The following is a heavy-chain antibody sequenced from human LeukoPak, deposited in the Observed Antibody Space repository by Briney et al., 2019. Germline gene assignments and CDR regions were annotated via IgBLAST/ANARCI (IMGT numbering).Heavy chain of an antibody. CDR1: GFMFSSYW. Sequence: PGGSLRLSCAASGFMFSSYWMSWVRQAPGKGLEWVADIKEDGSEKSYVDSVKGRFTISRDNAKNSLYLQMNTLRAEDTAVYYCAPRVVGSAPFDYWGQGTLVTVSS. V-gene: IGHV3-7*03. D-gene: IGHD2-15*01. J-gene: IGHJ4*02. CDR3: APRVVGSAPFDY. CDR2: IKEDGSEK.